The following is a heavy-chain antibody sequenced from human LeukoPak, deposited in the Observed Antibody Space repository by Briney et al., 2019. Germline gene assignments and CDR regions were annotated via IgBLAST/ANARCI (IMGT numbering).Heavy chain of an antibody. Sequence: ASETLSLTCTVSGGSISSGGYYWSWIRQHPGKGLEWIGYIYYSGSTYYNPSLKSRVTISIDTSKNQFSLTLSSVTAADTAVYFCARASNYFDILYWGQGTLVTVSS. V-gene: IGHV4-30-4*01. CDR3: ARASNYFDILY. D-gene: IGHD3-22*01. CDR1: GGSISSGGYY. J-gene: IGHJ4*02. CDR2: IYYSGST.